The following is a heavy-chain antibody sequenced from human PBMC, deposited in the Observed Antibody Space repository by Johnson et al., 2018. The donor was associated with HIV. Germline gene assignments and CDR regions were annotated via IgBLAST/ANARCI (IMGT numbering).Heavy chain of an antibody. CDR3: AKFGRIPRELEDAFDI. D-gene: IGHD1-26*01. J-gene: IGHJ3*02. CDR2: ISYDGSKK. Sequence: VQLLESGGGVVQPGRSLRLSCAASGFTFSNYGMNWVRQAPGKGLEWVAVISYDGSKKYYADSVKGRFTISRDNSKNTLYLQMNSMRVEDTAVYYCAKFGRIPRELEDAFDIWGQGTMVTVSS. V-gene: IGHV3-30*18. CDR1: GFTFSNYG.